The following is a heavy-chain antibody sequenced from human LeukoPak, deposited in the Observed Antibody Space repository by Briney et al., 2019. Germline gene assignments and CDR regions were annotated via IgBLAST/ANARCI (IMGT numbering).Heavy chain of an antibody. Sequence: SETLSLTCTVSGGSITNYYWSWIRQPAGKGLEWIGRIFGSGSTTYNPSLKSRVSMSVDTSKNQVSLNLTSVTAADTAVYYCVRSGGWAAPLGYWGQGTLVTVSS. CDR1: GGSITNYY. V-gene: IGHV4-4*07. CDR2: IFGSGST. D-gene: IGHD6-19*01. CDR3: VRSGGWAAPLGY. J-gene: IGHJ4*02.